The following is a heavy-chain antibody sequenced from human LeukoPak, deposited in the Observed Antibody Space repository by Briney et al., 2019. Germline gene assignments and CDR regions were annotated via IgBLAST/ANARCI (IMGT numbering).Heavy chain of an antibody. CDR1: GGSFSGYY. CDR3: ARVYGSGSYNWFDP. D-gene: IGHD3-10*01. J-gene: IGHJ5*02. Sequence: PSETLSLTCAVYGGSFSGYYWSWIRQPPGKGLEWIGEINHSGSTNYTPSLKSRLTISVDTSKNQFSLKLSSVTAADTAVYYCARVYGSGSYNWFDPWGQGVLVTVSS. CDR2: INHSGST. V-gene: IGHV4-34*01.